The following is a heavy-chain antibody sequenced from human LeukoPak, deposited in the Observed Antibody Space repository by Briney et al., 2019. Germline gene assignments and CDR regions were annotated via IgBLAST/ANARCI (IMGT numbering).Heavy chain of an antibody. CDR3: ARDVSVSSGWTDY. Sequence: SETLSLTCTVSGGSISSYYWSWIRQPPGKGLEWIGYIYYSGSTYYNPSLKSRVTISVDTSKNQFSLKLSSVTAADTAVYYCARDVSVSSGWTDYWGQGTLVTVSS. CDR2: IYYSGST. V-gene: IGHV4-59*12. CDR1: GGSISSYY. D-gene: IGHD6-19*01. J-gene: IGHJ4*02.